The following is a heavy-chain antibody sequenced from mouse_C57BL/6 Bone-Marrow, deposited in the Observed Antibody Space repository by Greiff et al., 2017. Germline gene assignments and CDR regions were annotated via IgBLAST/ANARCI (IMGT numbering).Heavy chain of an antibody. Sequence: LKESGGGLVQPGGSLKLSCAASGFTFSDYYMYWVRQTPEKRLEWVAYISNGGGSTYYPDTVKGRFTISRDNAKNTLYLQMSRLKSEDTAMYYCARRTFNFFFDYWGQGTTLTVSS. J-gene: IGHJ2*01. V-gene: IGHV5-12*01. CDR3: ARRTFNFFFDY. D-gene: IGHD4-1*02. CDR2: ISNGGGST. CDR1: GFTFSDYY.